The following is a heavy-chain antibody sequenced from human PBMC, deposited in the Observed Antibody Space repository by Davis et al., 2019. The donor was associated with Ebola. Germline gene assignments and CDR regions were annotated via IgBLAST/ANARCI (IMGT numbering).Heavy chain of an antibody. Sequence: PSETLSLTCTVSGGSISSYYWSWIRQPPGKGLEWIGYIYYSGSTNYNPSLKSRVTISVDTSKNQFSLKLSSVTAADTAVYYCARGDYGDYSNFDYWGQGTLVTVSS. V-gene: IGHV4-59*12. CDR2: IYYSGST. D-gene: IGHD4-17*01. J-gene: IGHJ4*02. CDR1: GGSISSYY. CDR3: ARGDYGDYSNFDY.